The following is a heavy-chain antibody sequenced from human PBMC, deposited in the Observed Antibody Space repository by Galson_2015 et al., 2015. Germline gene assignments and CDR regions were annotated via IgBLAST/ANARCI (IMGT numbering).Heavy chain of an antibody. CDR3: AKERPQANESPDAFDI. CDR1: GFTFSSYA. J-gene: IGHJ3*02. D-gene: IGHD4/OR15-4a*01. Sequence: SLRLSCAASGFTFSSYAMSWVRQAPGKGLEWVSSISGSGGSTYYTDSVKGRFTISRDNSKNTLYLQMNSLRAEDTAVYYCAKERPQANESPDAFDIWGQGTMVTVSS. CDR2: ISGSGGST. V-gene: IGHV3-23*01.